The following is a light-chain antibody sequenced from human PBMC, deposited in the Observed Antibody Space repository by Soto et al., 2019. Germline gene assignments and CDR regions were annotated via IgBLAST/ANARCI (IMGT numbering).Light chain of an antibody. CDR3: QQLNSYPQT. Sequence: EIVMTQSPATLSLTPGERATLSCRASQTIDNTLAWYQRKPGQAPRLLIYDASTRATGVPARFSGSGSGTDFTLTISSLQSEDSATYFCQQLNSYPQTFGQGTRLEI. J-gene: IGKJ5*01. V-gene: IGKV3-15*01. CDR2: DAS. CDR1: QTIDNT.